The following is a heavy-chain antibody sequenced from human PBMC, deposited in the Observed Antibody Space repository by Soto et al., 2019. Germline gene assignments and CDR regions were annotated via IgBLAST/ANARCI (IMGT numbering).Heavy chain of an antibody. D-gene: IGHD2-15*01. CDR1: GGSISSYY. J-gene: IGHJ4*02. CDR2: IYYSGST. V-gene: IGHV4-59*08. CDR3: AHRRWSDPYFDY. Sequence: PSETLSLTCTVSGGSISSYYWSWIRQPPGKGLEWIGYIYYSGSTNYNPSLKSRVTISVDTSKNQFSLKLSSVTAADTAVYYCAHRRWSDPYFDYWGQGTLVTVSS.